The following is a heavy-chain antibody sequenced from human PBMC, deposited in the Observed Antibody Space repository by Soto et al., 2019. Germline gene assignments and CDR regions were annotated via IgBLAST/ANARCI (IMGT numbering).Heavy chain of an antibody. V-gene: IGHV3-74*01. CDR1: GFTLSNYC. CDR3: VRIRRGDGYTFGY. D-gene: IGHD5-12*01. J-gene: IGHJ4*02. CDR2: INTDGSTT. Sequence: VQLVESGGVSVQPGGSLRLSCRASGFTLSNYCMHWVRQGPGKGLVRVSRINTDGSTTTYADSVKGRFTISRDNAKNTLYRQMNSLRDEDTAVYYCVRIRRGDGYTFGYWGQGTLFTVSS.